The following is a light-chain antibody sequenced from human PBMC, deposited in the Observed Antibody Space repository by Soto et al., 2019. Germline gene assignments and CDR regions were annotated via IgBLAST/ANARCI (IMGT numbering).Light chain of an antibody. CDR1: SRDVGAYDY. J-gene: IGLJ1*01. V-gene: IGLV2-14*03. CDR2: YVD. Sequence: SVLTQPASVSGSPGQSITISCTGTSRDVGAYDYVSWYLQYPDKAPQLLIYYVDHRPSGVSSRFSGSKSGNTASLTISGLQAEDEGDYYCCSYAGSNTFVFGTGTKVTVL. CDR3: CSYAGSNTFV.